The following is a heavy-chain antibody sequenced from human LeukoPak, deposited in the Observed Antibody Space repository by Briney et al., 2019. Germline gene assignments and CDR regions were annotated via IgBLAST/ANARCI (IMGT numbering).Heavy chain of an antibody. Sequence: PGGSLRLSCAASGFTFSSYSMNWVRQAPGKGLKWVSSISSSSSYIYYADSVKGRFTISRDNAKNSLHLQMNSLRAEDTAVYYCARDGQTGTTVYWGQGTLVTVSS. CDR1: GFTFSSYS. CDR2: ISSSSSYI. CDR3: ARDGQTGTTVY. J-gene: IGHJ4*02. V-gene: IGHV3-21*01. D-gene: IGHD1-7*01.